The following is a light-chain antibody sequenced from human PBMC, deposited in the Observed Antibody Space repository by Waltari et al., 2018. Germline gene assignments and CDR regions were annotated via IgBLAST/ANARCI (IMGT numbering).Light chain of an antibody. CDR2: GAS. CDR3: QQYGSSTIT. Sequence: RATLSCRASQSVSSSYLAWYQQKPGQAPRLLIYGASSRATGIPDRFSGSGSGTDFTLTISRLEPEDFAVYYCQQYGSSTITFGQGTRLEIK. J-gene: IGKJ5*01. V-gene: IGKV3-20*01. CDR1: QSVSSSY.